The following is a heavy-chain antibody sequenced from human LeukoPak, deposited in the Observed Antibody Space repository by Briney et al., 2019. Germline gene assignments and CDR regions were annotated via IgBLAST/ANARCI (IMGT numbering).Heavy chain of an antibody. CDR3: ARYCSSTSCHDAVDI. J-gene: IGHJ3*02. Sequence: GGSLRLSCAASGFTFSDYYMTWIRQAPGKGLEWASYISSSGSTIYYADSVKGRFTISRDNAKNSLYLQMNSLRAEDTAAYYCARYCSSTSCHDAVDIWGQGTMVTVSS. CDR2: ISSSGSTI. D-gene: IGHD2-2*01. V-gene: IGHV3-11*01. CDR1: GFTFSDYY.